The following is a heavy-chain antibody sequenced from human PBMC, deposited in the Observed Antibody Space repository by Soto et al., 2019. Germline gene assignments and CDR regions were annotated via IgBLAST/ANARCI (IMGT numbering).Heavy chain of an antibody. J-gene: IGHJ4*02. CDR2: ISYDGSNK. D-gene: IGHD5-12*01. Sequence: QVQLVESGGGVVQPGRSLRLSCAASGFTFSSYAMHWVRQAPGKGLEWVAVISYDGSNKYYADSVKGRFTISRDNSKNTLYLQMNSLRAEDTAVYYCARQALSGGYNYFDYWGQGTLVTVSS. V-gene: IGHV3-30-3*01. CDR3: ARQALSGGYNYFDY. CDR1: GFTFSSYA.